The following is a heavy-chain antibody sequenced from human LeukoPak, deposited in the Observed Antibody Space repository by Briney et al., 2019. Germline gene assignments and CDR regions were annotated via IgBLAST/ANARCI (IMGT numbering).Heavy chain of an antibody. CDR2: IYYSGST. D-gene: IGHD1-1*01. CDR1: SGSISSYY. J-gene: IGHJ2*01. V-gene: IGHV4-59*01. Sequence: PSETLSLTCTVSSGSISSYYWSWIRQPPRKGLEWIGYIYYSGSTNYNPSLKIRVTISVDASKNQFSLKLSSVTAADTAGYYCARVGRDWYFDLWGRGTLVTVSS. CDR3: ARVGRDWYFDL.